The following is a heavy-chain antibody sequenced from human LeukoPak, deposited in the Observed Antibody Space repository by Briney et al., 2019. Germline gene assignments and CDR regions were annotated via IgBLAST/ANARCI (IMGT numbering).Heavy chain of an antibody. D-gene: IGHD3-22*01. J-gene: IGHJ5*02. CDR1: GFTFSNYW. CDR3: ARDLGQYYDTSDNWFDP. CDR2: INSDGINT. Sequence: GGSLRLSCAASGFTFSNYWMHWVRHAPGKGLVWVSRINSDGINTSYADSVKGRFTISRDNAKNTLNLQMNSLRAEDTAVYYCARDLGQYYDTSDNWFDPWGQGTLVTVST. V-gene: IGHV3-74*01.